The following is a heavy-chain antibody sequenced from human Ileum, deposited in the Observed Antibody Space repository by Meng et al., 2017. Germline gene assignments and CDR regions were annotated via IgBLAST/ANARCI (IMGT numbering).Heavy chain of an antibody. CDR2: TYYNGSP. J-gene: IGHJ4*02. CDR3: ARERRHYYGSGSFDY. CDR1: GGSFSSDNYY. V-gene: IGHV4-30-4*01. D-gene: IGHD3-10*01. Sequence: QVQLQESGPGLVKPSQTLSLTCSVSGGSFSSDNYYWTWIRQTPGKGLEWIGLTYYNGSPFYNPSLRSRVTISVDTSKDQFSLKLTSATAADTAVYYCARERRHYYGSGSFDYWGQGILVTVSS.